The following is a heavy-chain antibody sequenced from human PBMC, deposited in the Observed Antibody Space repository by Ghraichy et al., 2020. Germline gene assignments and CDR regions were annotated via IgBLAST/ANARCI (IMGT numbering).Heavy chain of an antibody. J-gene: IGHJ4*02. Sequence: ESLNISCTVSGGSISSSSYYWGWIRQPPGKGLEWIGSIYYSGSTYYNPSLKSRVTISVDTSKNQFSLKLSSVTAADTAVYYCARRYYGSGSYYQNFDYWGQGTLVTVSS. V-gene: IGHV4-39*01. CDR1: GGSISSSSYY. CDR2: IYYSGST. D-gene: IGHD3-10*01. CDR3: ARRYYGSGSYYQNFDY.